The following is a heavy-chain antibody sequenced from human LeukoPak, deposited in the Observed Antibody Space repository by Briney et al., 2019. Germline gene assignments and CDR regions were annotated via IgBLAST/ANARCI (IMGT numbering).Heavy chain of an antibody. D-gene: IGHD3-10*01. CDR3: ARDRGVAVSQTQTQEAFDI. CDR1: GGIFSSYA. J-gene: IGHJ3*02. V-gene: IGHV1-69*13. CDR2: IIPIFGTA. Sequence: ASVKVSCKASGGIFSSYAISWLRRAPGQGLEWMGGIIPIFGTANYEQKFQGRVTITADESTSTAYMELSSLRSEDTDVYYCARDRGVAVSQTQTQEAFDIWGQGTMVTVSS.